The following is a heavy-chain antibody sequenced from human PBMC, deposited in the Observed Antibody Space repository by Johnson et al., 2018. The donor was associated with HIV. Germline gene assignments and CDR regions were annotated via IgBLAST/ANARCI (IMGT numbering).Heavy chain of an antibody. CDR1: GFTFSSYA. D-gene: IGHD3-16*01. CDR3: AREGGSSGPDAFDI. Sequence: QVQLVESGGGVVQPGRSLRLSCAASGFTFSSYAMHWVRQAPAKGLAWVAVISYDGSNKYYADSVKGRFTISKDNSKNKLYLQMNSLRAEDTAVYYCAREGGSSGPDAFDIWGQGTMVTVSS. J-gene: IGHJ3*02. CDR2: ISYDGSNK. V-gene: IGHV3-30*04.